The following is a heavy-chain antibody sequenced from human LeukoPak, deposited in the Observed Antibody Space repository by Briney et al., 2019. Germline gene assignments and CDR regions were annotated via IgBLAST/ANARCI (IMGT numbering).Heavy chain of an antibody. Sequence: SETLSLTCAVYGGSFSGYYWSWIRQPPRKGLEWIGEINHSGSTNYNPSLKSRVTISVDTSKNQFSLKLSSVTAADTAVYYCARGRGPGIAAADLYYFDYWGQGTLVTVSS. CDR3: ARGRGPGIAAADLYYFDY. CDR2: INHSGST. V-gene: IGHV4-34*01. D-gene: IGHD6-13*01. CDR1: GGSFSGYY. J-gene: IGHJ4*02.